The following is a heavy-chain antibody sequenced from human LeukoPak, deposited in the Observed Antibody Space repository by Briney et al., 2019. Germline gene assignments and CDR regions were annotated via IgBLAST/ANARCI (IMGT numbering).Heavy chain of an antibody. CDR3: ANKGASGWRFDY. D-gene: IGHD6-19*01. V-gene: IGHV3-30*18. CDR2: ISYDGRNK. Sequence: GRSLRLSCAASGFTFSTYDMHWVRQAPGKGLEWVAVISYDGRNKYYADSVKGRFTIPRDNSKNALFLQMNSLRAEDTALYYCANKGASGWRFDYWGQGTLVTVSS. CDR1: GFTFSTYD. J-gene: IGHJ4*02.